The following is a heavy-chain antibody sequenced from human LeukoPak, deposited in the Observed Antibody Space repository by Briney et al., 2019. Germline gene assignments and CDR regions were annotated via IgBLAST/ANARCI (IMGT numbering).Heavy chain of an antibody. D-gene: IGHD6-13*01. J-gene: IGHJ4*02. CDR3: ARVAGSSWSYYFDY. CDR2: IYIGGST. Sequence: GGSLRLSCAASGFTVSSNYMSWVRQAPGKGLEWVSVIYIGGSTYYADSVKGRFTISRDNSKNTLYLQMNSLRAEDTAVYYCARVAGSSWSYYFDYWGQGTLVTVSS. V-gene: IGHV3-53*01. CDR1: GFTVSSNY.